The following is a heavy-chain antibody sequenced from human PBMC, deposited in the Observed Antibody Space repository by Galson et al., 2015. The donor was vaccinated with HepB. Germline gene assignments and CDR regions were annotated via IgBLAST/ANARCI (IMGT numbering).Heavy chain of an antibody. CDR3: ARGSQYCSSTSCQRWFDP. Sequence: SVKVSCKASGYTFTSYGISWVRQAPGQGLEWMGWISAYNGNTGYAQKFQGRVTMTRNTSISTAYMELSSLRSEDTAVYYCARGSQYCSSTSCQRWFDPWGQGTLVTVSS. CDR1: GYTFTSYG. J-gene: IGHJ5*02. V-gene: IGHV1-8*02. CDR2: ISAYNGNT. D-gene: IGHD2-2*01.